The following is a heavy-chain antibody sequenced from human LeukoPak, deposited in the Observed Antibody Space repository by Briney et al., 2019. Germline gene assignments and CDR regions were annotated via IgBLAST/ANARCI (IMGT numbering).Heavy chain of an antibody. V-gene: IGHV4-4*07. J-gene: IGHJ3*02. D-gene: IGHD6-19*01. Sequence: PPETLSLTCTVSGGSISSYYWSWIRQPAGKGLEWIGRIYTSGSTNYNPSLKSRVTMSVDTSKNQFSLKLSSVTAADTAVYYCARDRPDSSGWYTIEDAFDIWGQGTMVTVSS. CDR3: ARDRPDSSGWYTIEDAFDI. CDR2: IYTSGST. CDR1: GGSISSYY.